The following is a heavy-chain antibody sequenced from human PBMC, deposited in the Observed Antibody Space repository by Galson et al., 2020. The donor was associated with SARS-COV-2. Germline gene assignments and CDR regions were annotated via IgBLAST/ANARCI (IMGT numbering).Heavy chain of an antibody. D-gene: IGHD3-3*01. CDR1: GFTFSTYH. J-gene: IGHJ4*02. V-gene: IGHV3-48*02. Sequence: GSLRLSCVASGFTFSTYHMNWVRQAPGKGLEWLSYITNTGDIIYYADSVKGRFTISRDNAKNSLYLEMNSLRDEDTAVYYCARDDSRGYDFSHWGQGTLVTVSS. CDR2: ITNTGDII. CDR3: ARDDSRGYDFSH.